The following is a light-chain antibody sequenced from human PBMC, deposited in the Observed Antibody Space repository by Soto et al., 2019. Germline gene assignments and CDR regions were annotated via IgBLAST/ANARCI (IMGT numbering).Light chain of an antibody. J-gene: IGLJ2*01. CDR1: SGYSNYK. V-gene: IGLV9-49*01. CDR2: VGTGGIVG. CDR3: GADHGSGSNVV. Sequence: QSVLTQPPSASASLGASVTLTCTLSSGYSNYKVDWYQQRPGKGPRFVMRVGTGGIVGSKGDGIPDRFSVLGSGLNRYLTIKNIQEEDESDYHCGADHGSGSNVVFGGGTKLTLL.